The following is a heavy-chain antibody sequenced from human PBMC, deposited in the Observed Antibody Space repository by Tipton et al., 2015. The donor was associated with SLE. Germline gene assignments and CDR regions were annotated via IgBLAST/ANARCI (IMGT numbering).Heavy chain of an antibody. J-gene: IGHJ4*02. V-gene: IGHV3-23*01. CDR3: ATEGRIVGAPLVDY. Sequence: SLRLSCAASGFTFSSYAMSWVRQAPGKGLEWVLAISGSGGSTYYADSVKGRFTISRDNSKNTLYLQMNSLRAEDTAAYYCATEGRIVGAPLVDYWGQGTLVTVSS. CDR1: GFTFSSYA. D-gene: IGHD1-26*01. CDR2: ISGSGGST.